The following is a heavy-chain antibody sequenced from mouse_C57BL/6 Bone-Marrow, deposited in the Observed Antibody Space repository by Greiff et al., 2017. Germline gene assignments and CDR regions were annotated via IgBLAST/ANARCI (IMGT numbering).Heavy chain of an antibody. J-gene: IGHJ4*01. V-gene: IGHV1-59*01. D-gene: IGHD2-2*01. CDR1: GYTFTSYW. CDR3: AREGLPRGDY. CDR2: IDPSDSYT. Sequence: QVQLQQPGAELVRPGTSVKLSCKASGYTFTSYWMHWVKQRPGQGLEWIGVIDPSDSYTNYNQKFKGKATLTVDTSSSTAYMQLSSLTSEDSAVYYCAREGLPRGDYWGQGTSVTVSS.